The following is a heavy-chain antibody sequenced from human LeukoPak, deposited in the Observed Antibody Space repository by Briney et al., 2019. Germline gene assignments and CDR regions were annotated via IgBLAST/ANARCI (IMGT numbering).Heavy chain of an antibody. D-gene: IGHD6-19*01. CDR3: ARGPQWLPQGQYFQH. Sequence: GASVKVSCKASGGTFSSYAISWVRQAPGQGLEWMGGIIPIFGTANYAQKFQGRVTITADKSTSTAYMELSSLRSEDTAVYYCARGPQWLPQGQYFQHWGQGTLVPSPQ. CDR1: GGTFSSYA. J-gene: IGHJ1*01. V-gene: IGHV1-69*06. CDR2: IIPIFGTA.